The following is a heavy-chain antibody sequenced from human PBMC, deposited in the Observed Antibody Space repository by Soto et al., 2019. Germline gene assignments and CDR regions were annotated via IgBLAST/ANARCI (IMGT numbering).Heavy chain of an antibody. D-gene: IGHD2-8*01. J-gene: IGHJ6*02. Sequence: QVQLVQSGAEVKKPGASVKVSCKASGYTFTSYYMHWVRQAPGQGLEWMGIINPSGGSTSYAQKFQGRVTMTRDTSTSTVYMELSSLRSEDTAVYYCASYGDCTNGVCYGGDFDYGTYYGMDVWGQGTTVTVSS. CDR2: INPSGGST. CDR3: ASYGDCTNGVCYGGDFDYGTYYGMDV. V-gene: IGHV1-46*01. CDR1: GYTFTSYY.